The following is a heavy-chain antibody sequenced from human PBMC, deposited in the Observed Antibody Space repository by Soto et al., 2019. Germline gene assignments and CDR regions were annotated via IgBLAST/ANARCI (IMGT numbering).Heavy chain of an antibody. Sequence: QVQLVQSGAEVKKPGASVKVSCKASGYTFTSYAMHWVRQAPGQRLEWMGWINAGNGNTKYSQKFQGRVTSTRDGPASTAYMELSSLRSEDTGVYYCARGLGPAASFGAFDSWGKGTMVTVSS. CDR1: GYTFTSYA. J-gene: IGHJ3*02. D-gene: IGHD2-2*01. V-gene: IGHV1-3*01. CDR3: ARGLGPAASFGAFDS. CDR2: INAGNGNT.